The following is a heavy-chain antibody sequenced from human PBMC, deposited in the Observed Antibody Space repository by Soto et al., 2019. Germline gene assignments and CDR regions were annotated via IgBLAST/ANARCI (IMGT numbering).Heavy chain of an antibody. CDR3: ATAGYSSSWFSPGRYYGMDV. V-gene: IGHV3-30-3*01. D-gene: IGHD6-13*01. J-gene: IGHJ6*02. CDR1: GFTFSSYA. Sequence: PGGSLRLSCAASGFTFSSYALHWVRQAPGKGLECVAVISYDGSNKYYADSVKGRFTISRDNSKNTLYLQMNSLRAEDTAVYYCATAGYSSSWFSPGRYYGMDVWGQGTTVTVSS. CDR2: ISYDGSNK.